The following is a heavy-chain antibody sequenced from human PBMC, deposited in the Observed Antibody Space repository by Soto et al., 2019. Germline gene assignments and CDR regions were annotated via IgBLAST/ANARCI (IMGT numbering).Heavy chain of an antibody. V-gene: IGHV3-7*01. CDR2: IKEDGSDM. D-gene: IGHD3-3*01. J-gene: IGHJ4*02. CDR1: GFTFSGYW. Sequence: AGGSLRLSCAASGFTFSGYWMSWVRQAPGKGLEWGANIKEDGSDMYYVDSVKGRFTISRDNAKNSMYLQMNSLRAEDTAVYYCAPEVWVYYDFWSGYSAYWGQGTPVTVSS. CDR3: APEVWVYYDFWSGYSAY.